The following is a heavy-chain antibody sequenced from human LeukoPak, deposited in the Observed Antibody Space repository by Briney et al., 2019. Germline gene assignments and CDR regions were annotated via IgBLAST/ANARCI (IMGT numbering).Heavy chain of an antibody. CDR2: INPNSGDT. Sequence: ASVKVSCKASGYTFTSYYIHWVRQAPRHGLEWMGWINPNSGDTDYAQKFQGRVTMTRDTSISTAYMELTRLTSDDTAVYYCARLSGTYCYWGQGTLVTVSS. J-gene: IGHJ4*02. CDR3: ARLSGTYCY. V-gene: IGHV1-2*02. D-gene: IGHD1-26*01. CDR1: GYTFTSYY.